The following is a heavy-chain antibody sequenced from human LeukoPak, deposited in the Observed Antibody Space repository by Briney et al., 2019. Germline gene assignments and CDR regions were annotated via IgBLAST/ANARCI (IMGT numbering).Heavy chain of an antibody. D-gene: IGHD6-19*01. CDR2: MNPNSGNT. V-gene: IGHV1-8*01. J-gene: IGHJ4*02. Sequence: ASVKVSCKASGYTFTSYDINWVRQATGQGLEWMGWMNPNSGNTGYAQKFQGRVTMTRNTSISTAYMELSSLRSEGTAVYYCARGRGQQWLAYYWGQGTLVTVSS. CDR1: GYTFTSYD. CDR3: ARGRGQQWLAYY.